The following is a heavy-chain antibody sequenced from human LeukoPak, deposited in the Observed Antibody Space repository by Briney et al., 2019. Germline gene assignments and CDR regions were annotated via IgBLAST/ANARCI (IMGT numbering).Heavy chain of an antibody. V-gene: IGHV4-39*07. CDR1: GGSISSSSYY. CDR3: ARERAARLLDY. D-gene: IGHD6-6*01. Sequence: SETLSLTCTVSGGSISSSSYYWGWIRQPPGKGLEWIGSIYYSGSTYYNPSLKSRVTISVDTSKNQFSLKLSSVTAADTAVYYCARERAARLLDYWGQGTLATVSS. J-gene: IGHJ4*02. CDR2: IYYSGST.